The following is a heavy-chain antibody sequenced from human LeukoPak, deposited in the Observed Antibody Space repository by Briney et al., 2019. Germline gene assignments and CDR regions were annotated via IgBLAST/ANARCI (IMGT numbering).Heavy chain of an antibody. Sequence: SVKVSCKASGGTFSSYAISWVRQAPGQGLEWMGGIIPIFGTANYAQKFQGRVTITADESTSTAYMELGSLRSEDTAVYYCASLTGTTRGGYYYYYGMDVWGKGTTVTVSS. CDR3: ASLTGTTRGGYYYYYGMDV. CDR2: IIPIFGTA. J-gene: IGHJ6*04. V-gene: IGHV1-69*13. CDR1: GGTFSSYA. D-gene: IGHD1-20*01.